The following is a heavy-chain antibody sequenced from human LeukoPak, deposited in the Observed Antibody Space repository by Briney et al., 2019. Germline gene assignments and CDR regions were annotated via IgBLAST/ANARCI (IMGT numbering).Heavy chain of an antibody. CDR1: GGSVSSYY. CDR3: ARDREYSGGWYGLDY. J-gene: IGHJ4*02. Sequence: PSETLSLTCTVSGGSVSSYYWSWIRQPPGKGLEWIGYMYYSGSTIYNPSLKSRVTISVDTSKNQFSLKLRSVTAADTAVYYCARDREYSGGWYGLDYWGQGTLVTVSS. D-gene: IGHD6-19*01. V-gene: IGHV4-59*02. CDR2: MYYSGST.